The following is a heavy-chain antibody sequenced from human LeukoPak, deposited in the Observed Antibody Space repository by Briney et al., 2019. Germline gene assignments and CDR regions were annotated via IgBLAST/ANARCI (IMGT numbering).Heavy chain of an antibody. CDR1: GFTFSSYE. V-gene: IGHV3-48*03. D-gene: IGHD1-26*01. CDR2: ISSSGSTI. J-gene: IGHJ4*02. Sequence: GGSLRLSCAASGFTFSSYEMNWVRQAPGKGLEWVSYISSSGSTIYYADSVKGRFTISRDNAKNSLYLQMNSLRAEDTAVYYCARDDSGATYFDYWGQGTLVTVSS. CDR3: ARDDSGATYFDY.